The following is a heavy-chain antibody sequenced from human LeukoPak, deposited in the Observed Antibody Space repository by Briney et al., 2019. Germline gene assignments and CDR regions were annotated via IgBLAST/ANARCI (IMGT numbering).Heavy chain of an antibody. V-gene: IGHV3-33*06. CDR3: AKDHDFWSGYSDY. CDR1: GFTFSSYG. J-gene: IGHJ4*02. CDR2: IWYDGSNK. Sequence: PGGSLRLSCAASGFTFSSYGMHWVRQAPGKGLEWVAVIWYDGSNKYYADSVKGRFTISRDNSKNTLYLQMNSLRAEDTAVYYCAKDHDFWSGYSDYWGQGTLVTVSS. D-gene: IGHD3-3*01.